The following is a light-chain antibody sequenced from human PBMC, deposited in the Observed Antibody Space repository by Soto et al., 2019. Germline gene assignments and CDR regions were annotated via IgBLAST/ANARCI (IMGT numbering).Light chain of an antibody. J-gene: IGKJ1*01. Sequence: VMRPPTKSVAVSLAARATINSKSSERILSSSGNKSYFAWYQKKAGQPPKLLLARASLRGCGVSGRCSGSASAAESLLIGSLQPEEYATYYCCQRSIFTRTFGHGT. CDR3: CQRSIFTRT. V-gene: IGKV4-1*01. CDR1: ERILSSSGNKSY. CDR2: RAS.